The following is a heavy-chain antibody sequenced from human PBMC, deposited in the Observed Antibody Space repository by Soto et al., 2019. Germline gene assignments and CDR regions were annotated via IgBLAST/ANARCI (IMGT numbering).Heavy chain of an antibody. CDR1: GFTFGDYA. CDR2: IRSRPYGATT. D-gene: IGHD3-22*01. V-gene: IGHV3-49*03. Sequence: GGSLRLSCRGSGFTFGDYAMSWFRQAPGMRLEWVGFIRSRPYGATTEHAASVKGRFSISRDDSTSTAYLQMNSLKSEDTAVYYCARVKNPYESSGHYYSYWGPGTLVTVSS. CDR3: ARVKNPYESSGHYYSY. J-gene: IGHJ4*02.